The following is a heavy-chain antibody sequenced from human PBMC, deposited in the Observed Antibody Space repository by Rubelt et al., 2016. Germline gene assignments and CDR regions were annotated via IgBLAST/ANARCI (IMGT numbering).Heavy chain of an antibody. CDR1: GGSFSDYF. D-gene: IGHD4-17*01. J-gene: IGHJ4*02. CDR3: ARRAVTTGLSF. V-gene: IGHV4-34*01. Sequence: QVQLQQWGGGLLKPSETLSLTCAVYGGSFSDYFWTWIRQPPGKGLEWVGEINHSGSTNYNPSLKSRVTISCATSKNQFSLKVNSGTAADTAVYYCARRAVTTGLSFWSQGSLVTVSS. CDR2: INHSGST.